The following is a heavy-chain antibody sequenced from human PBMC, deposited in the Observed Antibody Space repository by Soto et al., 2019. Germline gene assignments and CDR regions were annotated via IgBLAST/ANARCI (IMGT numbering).Heavy chain of an antibody. CDR3: ASSHAGAHITAAVH. Sequence: QLQLQESGSGLVKPSQTLSLTCAVSGGSISSGGYSWSWIRQPPGKGLERIGYIYHSGSTYYNPSLKSRVTISVDTSKNQFSLKLSSVTAADTAVYYCASSHAGAHITAAVHWGQGTLVTVSS. J-gene: IGHJ4*02. D-gene: IGHD6-13*01. CDR2: IYHSGST. V-gene: IGHV4-30-2*01. CDR1: GGSISSGGYS.